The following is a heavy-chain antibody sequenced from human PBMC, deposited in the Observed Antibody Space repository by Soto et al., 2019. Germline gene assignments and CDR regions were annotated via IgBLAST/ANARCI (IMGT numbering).Heavy chain of an antibody. D-gene: IGHD3-16*01. V-gene: IGHV4-4*07. CDR3: ARGGGVPALGDP. Sequence: SETLSLTCSVSGVSMRNSYWTWIRQSAGKGLEWIGRISTSGNTNYNPSLNSRLTMSVDTSKNQVSLKLTSVTTADTAVYYCARGGGVPALGDPWGQGTLVTVSS. J-gene: IGHJ5*02. CDR1: GVSMRNSY. CDR2: ISTSGNT.